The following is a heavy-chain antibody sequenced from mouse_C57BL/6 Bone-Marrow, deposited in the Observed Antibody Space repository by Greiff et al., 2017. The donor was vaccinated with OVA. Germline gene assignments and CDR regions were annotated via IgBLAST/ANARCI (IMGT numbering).Heavy chain of an antibody. CDR2: ISDGGSYT. CDR1: GFTFSSYA. Sequence: EVHLVESGGGLVKPGGSLKLSCAASGFTFSSYAMSWVRQTPEKRLEWVATISDGGSYTYYPDNVKGRFTISRDNAKNNLYLQMSHLKSEDTAMYYCARDYHYWGQGTTLTVSS. CDR3: ARDYHY. J-gene: IGHJ2*01. V-gene: IGHV5-4*01.